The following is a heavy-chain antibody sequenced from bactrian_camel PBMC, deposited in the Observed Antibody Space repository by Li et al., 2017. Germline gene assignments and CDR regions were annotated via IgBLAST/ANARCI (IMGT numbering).Heavy chain of an antibody. CDR3: APRWNDYVGAPYAY. CDR2: INSLGGST. D-gene: IGHD4*01. V-gene: IGHV3S40*01. Sequence: VQLVESGGGLVQPGESRRLSCAASGFTFSTYDMYWVRQAPGKGLEWVSSINSLGGSTYYADSVKGRFTISRVNARNTLYLQLNSLKTEDMAMYYCAPRWNDYVGAPYAYWGQGTQVTVS. CDR1: GFTFSTYD. J-gene: IGHJ4*01.